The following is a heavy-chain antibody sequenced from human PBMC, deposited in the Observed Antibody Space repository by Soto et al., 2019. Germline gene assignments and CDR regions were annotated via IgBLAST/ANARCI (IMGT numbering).Heavy chain of an antibody. V-gene: IGHV1-18*01. CDR1: GYTFTRYS. CDR3: ARDHAGSGWFRFDY. D-gene: IGHD6-19*01. J-gene: IGHJ4*02. Sequence: ASLKVSCKTSGYTFTRYSISWVRQAPGQGLEWMGWISAYNGDTNYAQKLQGRVTMTTDTSTSTAYMELRSLRSDDTAMYYCARDHAGSGWFRFDYWGQGTLVTVSS. CDR2: ISAYNGDT.